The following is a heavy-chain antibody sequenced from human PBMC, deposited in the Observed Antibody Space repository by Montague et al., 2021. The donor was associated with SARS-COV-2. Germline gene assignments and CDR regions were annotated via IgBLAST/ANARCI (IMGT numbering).Heavy chain of an antibody. V-gene: IGHV4-59*01. CDR3: ARAQNTCFIANCVNYFDF. D-gene: IGHD1-1*01. CDR2: IYYTGST. J-gene: IGHJ4*02. Sequence: SETLSLTCTVFGGSISSYYWSWIRQPPGKGLECIGYIYYTGSTKYNPSLKSRVTMSLDRHTNRFSLRLNSVTAADTAMYYCARAQNTCFIANCVNYFDFWGLGAQVTVSS. CDR1: GGSISSYY.